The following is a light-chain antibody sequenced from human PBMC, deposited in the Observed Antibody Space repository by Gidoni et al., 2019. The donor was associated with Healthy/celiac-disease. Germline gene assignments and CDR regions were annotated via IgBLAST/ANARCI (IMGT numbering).Light chain of an antibody. V-gene: IGKV4-1*01. CDR3: QQYYSTPYS. Sequence: DFVMTQSPDSLAVSLGERATINCKSSQSVLYSSNNKNYLAWYQQKPGQPPKLLIYWASTRESGVPDRFSGSGSGTDFTLTISSLQAEDVAVYYCQQYYSTPYSFXQXTKLEIK. CDR1: QSVLYSSNNKNY. CDR2: WAS. J-gene: IGKJ2*03.